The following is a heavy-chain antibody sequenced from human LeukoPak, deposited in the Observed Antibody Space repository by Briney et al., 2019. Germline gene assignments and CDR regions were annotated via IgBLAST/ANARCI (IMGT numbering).Heavy chain of an antibody. Sequence: ASVKVSCKASGYTFTSYYMHWVRQAPGQGLEWMGIINPSGGSTSYAQKFQGRATMTRDTSTSTVYMELSSLRSEDTAVYYCARERDRGYSYGSFDYWGQGTLVTVSS. CDR1: GYTFTSYY. CDR3: ARERDRGYSYGSFDY. J-gene: IGHJ4*02. D-gene: IGHD5-18*01. CDR2: INPSGGST. V-gene: IGHV1-46*01.